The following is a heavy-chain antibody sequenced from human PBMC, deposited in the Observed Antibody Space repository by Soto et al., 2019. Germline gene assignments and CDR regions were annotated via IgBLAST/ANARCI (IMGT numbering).Heavy chain of an antibody. CDR1: GGSISSSNW. J-gene: IGHJ4*02. V-gene: IGHV4-4*02. CDR3: ARDFGYGGYGDY. Sequence: QVQLQESGPGLVKPSGTLSLTCAVAGGSISSSNWWSWVRQPPGKGLEWIGEIYHSGRTNYNPSLTSRVTISVDKAKTQFSLKLSSVTAADTAVYYCARDFGYGGYGDYWGQGTLVTVSS. D-gene: IGHD5-12*01. CDR2: IYHSGRT.